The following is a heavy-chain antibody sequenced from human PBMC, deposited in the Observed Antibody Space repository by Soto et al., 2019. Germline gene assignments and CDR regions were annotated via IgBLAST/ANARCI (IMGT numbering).Heavy chain of an antibody. CDR3: AGDYRVRFGGGIVTAGY. J-gene: IGHJ4*02. CDR2: ISAYNGNT. D-gene: IGHD3-16*02. CDR1: GYTFTSYG. Sequence: QVQLVQSGAEVKKPGASVKVSCKASGYTFTSYGISWVRQAPGQGLEWMGWISAYNGNTNYAQKLQGRVTMTTDTSTRTAYMELRSLRSDDTAVYYCAGDYRVRFGGGIVTAGYWGQGTLVTVSS. V-gene: IGHV1-18*01.